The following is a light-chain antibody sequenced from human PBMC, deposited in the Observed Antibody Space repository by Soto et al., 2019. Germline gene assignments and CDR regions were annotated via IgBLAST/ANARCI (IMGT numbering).Light chain of an antibody. CDR2: EVS. V-gene: IGLV2-14*01. CDR1: NSDVGLYDF. CDR3: ISYTSDDVSYV. Sequence: QSVLTQPASVSGTPGQSITIYCTGSNSDVGLYDFVSWYQHHPGRAPKLIVSEVSHRPSGISNRFSGSKSGNTASLTISGLQSEDEADYYCISYTSDDVSYVFGTGTKVTVL. J-gene: IGLJ1*01.